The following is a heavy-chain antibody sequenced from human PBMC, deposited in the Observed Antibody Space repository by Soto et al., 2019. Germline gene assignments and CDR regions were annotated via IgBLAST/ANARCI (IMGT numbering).Heavy chain of an antibody. J-gene: IGHJ4*02. V-gene: IGHV3-48*02. D-gene: IGHD2-2*01. Sequence: EVQLVESEGGLVQPGGSLRLSCVVTGFTFSSYSMNWVRQAPGKGLEWVSHISSSSNTRYYAVSVKGRFTISRDNAKNSLYLQMNSLRDEDTAVYYCVRGTETSASCSDYWGQGTLVTVSS. CDR1: GFTFSSYS. CDR3: VRGTETSASCSDY. CDR2: ISSSSNTR.